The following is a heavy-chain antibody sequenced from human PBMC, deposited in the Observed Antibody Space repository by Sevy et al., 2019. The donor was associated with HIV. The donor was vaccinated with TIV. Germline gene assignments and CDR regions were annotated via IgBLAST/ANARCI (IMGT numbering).Heavy chain of an antibody. CDR1: GFTFKRYG. Sequence: GGSLRLSCAASGFTFKRYGMHWVRQAPGKGLEWVTFIRNDGSTKYYADSVRGRFTASRDNSKNTLYLHMNSLRPEDTAVYYCVKGPHPAVTTSYALDVWGQGTTVTVSS. CDR2: IRNDGSTK. J-gene: IGHJ6*02. CDR3: VKGPHPAVTTSYALDV. D-gene: IGHD4-17*01. V-gene: IGHV3-30*02.